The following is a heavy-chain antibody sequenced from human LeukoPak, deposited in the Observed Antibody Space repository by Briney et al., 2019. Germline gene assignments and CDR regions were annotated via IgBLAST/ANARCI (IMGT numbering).Heavy chain of an antibody. J-gene: IGHJ4*02. V-gene: IGHV1-2*02. D-gene: IGHD2-2*01. CDR2: INPDSGGT. CDR3: ARGYPLDY. Sequence: ASVKVSCKASGYTFTSYAMNWVRQAPGQGLEWMGWINPDSGGTSYAQKFQGRVTMTRDTSISTAYMDLSRLRSDDTAVYYCARGYPLDYWGQGTLVTVSS. CDR1: GYTFTSYA.